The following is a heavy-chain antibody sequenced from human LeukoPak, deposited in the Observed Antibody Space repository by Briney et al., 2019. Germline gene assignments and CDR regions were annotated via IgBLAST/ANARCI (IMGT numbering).Heavy chain of an antibody. CDR3: AKFVGRGDLEDYFDY. J-gene: IGHJ4*02. CDR1: GFTFSSYG. V-gene: IGHV3-30*18. CDR2: ISYDGSNK. Sequence: GGSLRLSCAASGFTFSSYGMHWVRQAPGKGLEWVAVISYDGSNKYYADSVKGRFTISRDNSENTLYLQMNSLRAEDTAVYYCAKFVGRGDLEDYFDYWGQGTLVTVSS.